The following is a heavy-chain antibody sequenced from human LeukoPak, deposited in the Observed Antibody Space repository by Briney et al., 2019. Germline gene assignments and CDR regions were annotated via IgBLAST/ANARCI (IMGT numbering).Heavy chain of an antibody. V-gene: IGHV1-2*02. CDR3: ARPIRSPRGYDNYYYGMDV. CDR2: INPNSGGT. CDR1: GYTFTGYY. D-gene: IGHD5-12*01. J-gene: IGHJ6*02. Sequence: ASVKFACKASGYTFTGYYMHWVRQAPGQGLEWMGWINPNSGGTNYAQKFQGRVTMTRDTSISTAYMELSSLRSEDTAVYYCARPIRSPRGYDNYYYGMDVWGQGTTVTVSS.